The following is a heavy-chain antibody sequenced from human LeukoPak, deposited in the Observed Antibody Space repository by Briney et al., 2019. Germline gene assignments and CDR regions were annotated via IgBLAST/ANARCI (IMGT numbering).Heavy chain of an antibody. V-gene: IGHV3-48*02. CDR3: SFAGTSTTVY. Sequence: GGSLRLSCAASGFMFSDYSMNWVRQGPGKGLEWVSYISGSGSSTYYADSVKGRFTISRDNAKNSLYLQLNSLRDDDTAVYYCSFAGTSTTVYWGQGTLVTVSS. D-gene: IGHD1-26*01. CDR1: GFMFSDYS. J-gene: IGHJ4*02. CDR2: ISGSGSST.